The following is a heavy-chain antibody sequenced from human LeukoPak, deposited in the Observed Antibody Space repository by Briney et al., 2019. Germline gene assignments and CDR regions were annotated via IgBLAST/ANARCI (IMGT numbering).Heavy chain of an antibody. V-gene: IGHV1-18*04. D-gene: IGHD1-1*01. CDR2: NSGYNDKT. Sequence: ASVTVCFKTSGFTFTSYGFSWVRQAPGQRLEWMGWNSGYNDKTDYAQKFQGRGTITTDRYTTTAYMELRSLTADDTAVYFCARADPGNDGNEFFDYWGQGTLVTVSS. CDR3: ARADPGNDGNEFFDY. CDR1: GFTFTSYG. J-gene: IGHJ4*02.